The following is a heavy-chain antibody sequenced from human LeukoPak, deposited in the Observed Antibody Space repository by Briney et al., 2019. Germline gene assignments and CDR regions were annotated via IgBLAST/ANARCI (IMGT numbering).Heavy chain of an antibody. J-gene: IGHJ4*02. D-gene: IGHD6-19*01. CDR2: IGSGGST. Sequence: GGSLRLSCAASGFTFSNAWMSWVRQAPGKGLEWVSGIGSGGSTYYADSVKGRFTISRDNSRDTLYLQMNSLRAGDTAVYYCAGLSVSSGWYEDDWGQGTLVTVSS. CDR1: GFTFSNAW. V-gene: IGHV3-23*01. CDR3: AGLSVSSGWYEDD.